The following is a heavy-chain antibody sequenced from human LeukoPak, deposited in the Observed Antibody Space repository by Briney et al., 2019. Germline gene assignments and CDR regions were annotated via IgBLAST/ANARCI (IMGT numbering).Heavy chain of an antibody. V-gene: IGHV3-33*06. D-gene: IGHD6-6*01. CDR2: IWYDGSNK. CDR1: GFTFSSYG. CDR3: AKPPSSSSPYYYYYYMDV. Sequence: GGSLRLSCAASGFTFSSYGMHWVRQAPGKGLEWVSVIWYDGSNKYYADSVKGRFTISRDNSKNTLYLQMNSLRAEDTAVYYCAKPPSSSSPYYYYYYMDVWGKGTTVTVSS. J-gene: IGHJ6*03.